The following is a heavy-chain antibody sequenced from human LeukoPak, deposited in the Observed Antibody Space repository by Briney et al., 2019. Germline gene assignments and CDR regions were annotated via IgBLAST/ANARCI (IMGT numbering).Heavy chain of an antibody. J-gene: IGHJ6*03. CDR2: IYYSGST. V-gene: IGHV4-39*07. D-gene: IGHD3-3*01. Sequence: SETLSLTCTVSGGSISSSSYYWGWIRQPPGKGLEWIGSIYYSGSTYYNPSLKSRVTISVDKSKNQFSLKLSSVTAADTAVYYCAREEWAYDYYMDVWGKGTTVTVSS. CDR1: GGSISSSSYY. CDR3: AREEWAYDYYMDV.